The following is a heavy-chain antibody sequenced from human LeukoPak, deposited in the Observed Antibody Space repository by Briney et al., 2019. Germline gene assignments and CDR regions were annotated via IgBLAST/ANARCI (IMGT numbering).Heavy chain of an antibody. CDR2: ISSSSSTI. J-gene: IGHJ4*02. Sequence: GGSLRLSCLGSGFSFSTYWMGWVRQAPGKGLEWVSYISSSSSTIYYADSVKGRFTISRDNAKNSLYLQMNSLRAEDTAVYYCAREGHSYGYLTFDYWGQGTLVTVSS. V-gene: IGHV3-48*01. D-gene: IGHD5-18*01. CDR3: AREGHSYGYLTFDY. CDR1: GFSFSTYW.